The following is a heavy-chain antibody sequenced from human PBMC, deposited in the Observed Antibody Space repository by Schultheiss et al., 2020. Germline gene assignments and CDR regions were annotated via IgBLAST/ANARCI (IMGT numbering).Heavy chain of an antibody. CDR3: AKESCTIGPCYYGLDV. CDR2: IYSDGSK. CDR1: GFTVSNDY. V-gene: IGHV3-53*05. Sequence: GESLRLSCAVSGFTVSNDYMTWVRQAPGKGLEWVSIIYSDGSKYYANADSVRGRFTITRDSSENTVYLQMKSLTSDDTAVYYCAKESCTIGPCYYGLDVWGQGNTGTVSS. J-gene: IGHJ6*02. D-gene: IGHD2-8*01.